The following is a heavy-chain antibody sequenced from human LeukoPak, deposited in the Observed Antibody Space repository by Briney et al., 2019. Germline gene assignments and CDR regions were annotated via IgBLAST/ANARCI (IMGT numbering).Heavy chain of an antibody. Sequence: GGSLRLSCAGSGFTFSNCAMSWVRQAPGKGLEWVSAISGSGGSTYYADSVKGRFTISRDNSKNTLYLQMNSLRAEDTAVYYCAKDQAWGSYLEAFDIWGQGTMVTVSS. CDR1: GFTFSNCA. V-gene: IGHV3-23*01. J-gene: IGHJ3*02. CDR3: AKDQAWGSYLEAFDI. D-gene: IGHD1-26*01. CDR2: ISGSGGST.